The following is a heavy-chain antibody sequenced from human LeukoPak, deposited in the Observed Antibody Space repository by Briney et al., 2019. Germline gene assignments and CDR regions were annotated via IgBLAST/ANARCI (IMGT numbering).Heavy chain of an antibody. J-gene: IGHJ4*02. CDR1: GYSITSHYY. D-gene: IGHD3-10*01. Sequence: SETLSLTCAVSGYSITSHYYWGWIRQPPGKGLEWIGTISYSGTTYYNPSLMSRVSISVDTSKNHFSLKLSSVTAADTAVYYCAANSADYNTLGSSYKVWGQGTLVTVSS. CDR2: ISYSGTT. V-gene: IGHV4-38-2*01. CDR3: AANSADYNTLGSSYKV.